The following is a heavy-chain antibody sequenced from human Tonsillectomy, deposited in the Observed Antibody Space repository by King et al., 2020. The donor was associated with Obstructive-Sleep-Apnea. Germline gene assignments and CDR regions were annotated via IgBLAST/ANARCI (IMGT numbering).Heavy chain of an antibody. V-gene: IGHV4-30-4*07. J-gene: IGHJ4*02. D-gene: IGHD3-16*01. Sequence: QLQESCPGLVKPSQTLSLTCAVSVCSLRSGAYSVSWILQPPGKGLEWIGYIYYCGSTYYNPSLHSRRTISVDTYKNQFSLKLSSVTAADTAVYYCARVLGNYAPEYYFDYWGQGTLVTVSS. CDR2: IYYCGST. CDR3: ARVLGNYAPEYYFDY. CDR1: VCSLRSGAYS.